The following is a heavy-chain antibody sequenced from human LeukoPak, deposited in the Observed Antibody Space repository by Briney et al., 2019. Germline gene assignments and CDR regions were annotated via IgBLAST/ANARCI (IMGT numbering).Heavy chain of an antibody. CDR3: TRARYGDYFSLDY. V-gene: IGHV4-4*07. CDR1: GDPMSGFY. D-gene: IGHD4-17*01. Sequence: SETLSLTCTGSGDPMSGFYWSWIRQPAGKGLEWIGRIYPSGSTNYNPSLKSRVTMSIDTSKNQFSLRLSSVTAADTAVYYCTRARYGDYFSLDYWGQGTLVTVSS. CDR2: IYPSGST. J-gene: IGHJ4*02.